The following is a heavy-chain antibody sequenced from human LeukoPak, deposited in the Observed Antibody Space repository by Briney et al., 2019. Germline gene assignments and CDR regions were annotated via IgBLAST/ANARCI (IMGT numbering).Heavy chain of an antibody. V-gene: IGHV3-23*01. CDR3: AKYRSGLDYFDY. Sequence: GGSLRLSCAASGFTLSSYAMSWVRQAPGTGLEWVSAISGSGGSTYYADSVKGRFTISRDNSKNTLYLQMNSLRAEDTAVYYCAKYRSGLDYFDYWGQGTLVTVSS. D-gene: IGHD3/OR15-3a*01. CDR2: ISGSGGST. J-gene: IGHJ4*02. CDR1: GFTLSSYA.